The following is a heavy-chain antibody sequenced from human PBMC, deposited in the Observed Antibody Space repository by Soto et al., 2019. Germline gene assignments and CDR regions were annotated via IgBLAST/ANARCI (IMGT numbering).Heavy chain of an antibody. V-gene: IGHV3-23*01. D-gene: IGHD3-10*01. CDR1: GFTFKNFA. J-gene: IGHJ5*02. CDR3: AKDAVAYNGEWDWFDL. Sequence: EGQLLESGGGLVQPGGSLRLSCLASGFTFKNFAMTWVRQAPGKGMEWVSAIGGSGSSANYADSVKGRFTVSRDDSKSTLYLQMSGLRVDDTALYYCAKDAVAYNGEWDWFDLWGQGTLVTVSS. CDR2: IGGSGSSA.